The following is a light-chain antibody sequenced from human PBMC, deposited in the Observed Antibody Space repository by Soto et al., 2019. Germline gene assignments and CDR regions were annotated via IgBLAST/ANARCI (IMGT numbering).Light chain of an antibody. CDR3: QHYNSYSEA. J-gene: IGKJ1*01. V-gene: IGKV1-5*03. Sequence: DIQMTQSPSTLSGSVGDRVTITCRASQTISSWLAWYQQKPWKAPKLLIYKASTLKSGVPSRFSGSGSGTEFTLTISSLQPDDFATYYCQHYNSYSEAFGQGTQVDIK. CDR2: KAS. CDR1: QTISSW.